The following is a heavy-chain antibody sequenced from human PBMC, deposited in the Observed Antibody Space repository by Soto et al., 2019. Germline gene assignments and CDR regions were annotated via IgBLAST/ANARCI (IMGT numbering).Heavy chain of an antibody. CDR2: MNYRGIT. CDR1: GGSIRSDGYY. V-gene: IGHV4-31*03. D-gene: IGHD3-10*01. Sequence: QVQLQESGPGLLKPSQTLSLTCTVSGGSIRSDGYYWSWIRQRPGKGLEWIGYMNYRGITYYNPSLKSRLTISEDTSKNHFSLNLNSVTAADTAVYYCARDGLSGGDAFDIWGQGTMVVVS. CDR3: ARDGLSGGDAFDI. J-gene: IGHJ3*02.